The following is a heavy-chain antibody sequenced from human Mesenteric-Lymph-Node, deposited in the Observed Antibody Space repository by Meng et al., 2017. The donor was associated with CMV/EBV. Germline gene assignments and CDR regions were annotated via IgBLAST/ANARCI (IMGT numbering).Heavy chain of an antibody. D-gene: IGHD3-3*01. CDR1: GVPLSGHA. CDR2: ISYHGQEK. CDR3: ARDRAIIAFYWNINL. Sequence: SGVPLSGHAMHRVRQVPGKGLEWVAVISYHGQEKFYADSVKGRFTISRDDSINTISLEMDSPKTDDTGLYYCARDRAIIAFYWNINLWGRGTLVTVSS. V-gene: IGHV3-30*04. J-gene: IGHJ2*01.